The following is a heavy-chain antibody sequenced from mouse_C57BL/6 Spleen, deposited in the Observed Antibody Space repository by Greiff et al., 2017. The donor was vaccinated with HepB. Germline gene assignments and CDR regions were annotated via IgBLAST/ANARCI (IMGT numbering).Heavy chain of an antibody. CDR1: GYSITSGYD. V-gene: IGHV3-1*01. J-gene: IGHJ4*01. Sequence: DVQLQESGPGMVKPSQSLSLTCTVTGYSITSGYDWHWIRHFPGNKLEWMGYISYSGSTNYNPSLKSRISITHDTSKNHFFLKLNSVTTEDTATYYCARAGSYAMDYWGQGTSVTVSS. CDR3: ARAGSYAMDY. CDR2: ISYSGST.